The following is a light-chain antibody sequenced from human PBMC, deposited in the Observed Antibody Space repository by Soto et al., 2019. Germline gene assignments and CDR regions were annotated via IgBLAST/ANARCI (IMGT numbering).Light chain of an antibody. V-gene: IGKV3-15*01. J-gene: IGKJ2*01. CDR3: QQYHNWPYT. Sequence: EIVMTQSPATLSVSPGGSATLSCRASQHVSSNFAWYRQKPGQAPTLLIYRASTRATGIPARFSGSGSGTEFTLTICSLQSEDFALYYCQQYHNWPYTFGQGTKLEIK. CDR1: QHVSSN. CDR2: RAS.